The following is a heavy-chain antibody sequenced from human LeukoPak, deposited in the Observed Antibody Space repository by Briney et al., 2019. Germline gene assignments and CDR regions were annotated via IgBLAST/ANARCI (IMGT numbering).Heavy chain of an antibody. J-gene: IGHJ3*02. CDR3: ARRGPRIAAAGQQEVAFDI. D-gene: IGHD6-13*01. Sequence: GEALQISCKGSGYGFTSYWIGWGRPMPGKGVEGRGIIYPGDSDTRYSPSFQGQVTISADKSISTAYLQWSSLKASDTAMYYCARRGPRIAAAGQQEVAFDIWGQGTMVTVSS. CDR2: IYPGDSDT. V-gene: IGHV5-51*01. CDR1: GYGFTSYW.